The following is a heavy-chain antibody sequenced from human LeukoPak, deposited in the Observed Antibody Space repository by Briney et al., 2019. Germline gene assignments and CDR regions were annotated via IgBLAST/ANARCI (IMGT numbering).Heavy chain of an antibody. J-gene: IGHJ4*02. CDR1: GFTYSNYW. V-gene: IGHV3-7*01. CDR3: ARGVGGADY. CDR2: IKQDGSVK. Sequence: GGSLRLSCIASGFTYSNYWTSWVRQAPGKGLEWVANIKQDGSVKYYVDSVKGRFSISRDNAKNSLYLQMNSLRAEDTAVYYCARGVGGADYWGQGTLVTVSS. D-gene: IGHD2-21*01.